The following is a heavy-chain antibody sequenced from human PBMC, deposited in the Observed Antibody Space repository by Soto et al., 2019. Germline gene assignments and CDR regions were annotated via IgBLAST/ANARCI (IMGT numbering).Heavy chain of an antibody. CDR3: TNDVPGDMGADF. D-gene: IGHD3-16*01. Sequence: PGGSLRLSCAASGFAFSNCAMSWVRQAPGKGLEWVSTIKTSGDTTFYADPVKGRFTTSRDDSKNTLYLQMNSLRSEDTATYYCTNDVPGDMGADFWGEGTTVTVYS. V-gene: IGHV3-23*05. CDR1: GFAFSNCA. CDR2: IKTSGDTT. J-gene: IGHJ4*02.